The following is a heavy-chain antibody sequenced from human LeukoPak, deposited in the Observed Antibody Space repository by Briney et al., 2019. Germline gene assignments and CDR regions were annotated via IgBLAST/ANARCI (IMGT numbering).Heavy chain of an antibody. CDR2: TSGGGVTT. Sequence: GGSLRLSCAASGFTFSSYDMSWVRQAPGKGLEWVSGTSGGGVTTYYADSVKGRFTISRDNSKNTLYLQMNSLRAEDTAVYYCAKGSHSSGYSSFDYWGQGPLTTVSS. J-gene: IGHJ4*02. V-gene: IGHV3-23*01. CDR3: AKGSHSSGYSSFDY. CDR1: GFTFSSYD. D-gene: IGHD6-19*01.